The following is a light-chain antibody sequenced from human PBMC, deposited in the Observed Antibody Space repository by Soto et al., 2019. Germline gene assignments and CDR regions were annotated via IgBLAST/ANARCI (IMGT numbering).Light chain of an antibody. V-gene: IGLV2-14*01. J-gene: IGLJ3*02. Sequence: QSALTQPASVSGSPGQSITISCTGTSSDVGGYNYVSWYQQHPGKAPKLMIYEVSNRPSGVSNRFSGSKSGNTASLAISGLQAEDEADYYCTSYPSSITWVFGGGTKLTVL. CDR2: EVS. CDR1: SSDVGGYNY. CDR3: TSYPSSITWV.